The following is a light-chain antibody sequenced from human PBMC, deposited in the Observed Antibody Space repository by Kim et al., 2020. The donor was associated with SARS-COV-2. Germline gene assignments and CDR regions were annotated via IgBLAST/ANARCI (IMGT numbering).Light chain of an antibody. CDR1: RSVSTF. J-gene: IGKJ4*01. Sequence: EIVLTQSPATLSLSPGERATLSCRASRSVSTFLAWYQQKPGQPPRLLIYDASNRATGIPPRFSGSGSGTDFTLTISSLEPDDFAVYYCHHRSHWPLTGGGGTTVDI. CDR3: HHRSHWPLT. CDR2: DAS. V-gene: IGKV3-11*01.